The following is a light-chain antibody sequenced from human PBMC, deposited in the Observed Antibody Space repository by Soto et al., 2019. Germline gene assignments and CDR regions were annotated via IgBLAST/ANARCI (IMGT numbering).Light chain of an antibody. J-gene: IGKJ3*01. V-gene: IGKV3-11*01. Sequence: ETVLTQSPATLSLSPGERATLSCRASQSVGTYLAWYQQRPGQAPRLLIHGASNRATGIPPRFSGSGSGTDFTLTISSLEPEDFAVYYCQQRIHWPPFTFGPGTKVDLK. CDR3: QQRIHWPPFT. CDR2: GAS. CDR1: QSVGTY.